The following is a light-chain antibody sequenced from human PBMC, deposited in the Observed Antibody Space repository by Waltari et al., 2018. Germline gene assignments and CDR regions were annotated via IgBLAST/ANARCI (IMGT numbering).Light chain of an antibody. CDR1: TTDIGTYDY. V-gene: IGLV2-14*01. CDR2: QVT. J-gene: IGLJ2*01. CDR3: SSYTDSTTVV. Sequence: QSALTQPASVSGSPGQSIPISCSGSTTDIGTYDYLSWYQQYPGKAPNLCLSQVTIPPSGVSNRFSVSKSGNTASLTISGLQTDDEAIYYCSSYTDSTTVVFGGGTVVTVL.